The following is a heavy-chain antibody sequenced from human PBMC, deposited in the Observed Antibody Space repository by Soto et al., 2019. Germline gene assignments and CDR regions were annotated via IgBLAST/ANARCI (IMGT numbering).Heavy chain of an antibody. CDR1: GVTFSSYA. D-gene: IGHD3-3*01. V-gene: IGHV3-23*01. CDR3: AKEPLTIFGVVIGPMDV. J-gene: IGHJ6*03. CDR2: ISGSGGST. Sequence: PGGSLRLSCAASGVTFSSYAMSWVLQAPGKGLEWVSAISGSGGSTYYADSVKGRFTISRDNSKNTLYLQMNSLRAEDTAVYYCAKEPLTIFGVVIGPMDVWGKGTTVTVSS.